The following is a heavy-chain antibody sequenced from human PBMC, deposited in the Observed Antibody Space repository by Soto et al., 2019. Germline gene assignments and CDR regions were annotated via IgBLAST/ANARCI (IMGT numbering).Heavy chain of an antibody. Sequence: QAQLVQSGAELKKPGASVNISCQASGFTFSDTLINWVRQGPGPRLEWMGWINPANGNTRYSESFQGRVTMSCLSPASTAYVELSDLTSDDTAVYYCARDTVSVGPSANDAFDVWGQGTMITVSS. J-gene: IGHJ3*01. CDR1: GFTFSDTL. CDR3: ARDTVSVGPSANDAFDV. CDR2: INPANGNT. D-gene: IGHD1-26*01. V-gene: IGHV1-3*01.